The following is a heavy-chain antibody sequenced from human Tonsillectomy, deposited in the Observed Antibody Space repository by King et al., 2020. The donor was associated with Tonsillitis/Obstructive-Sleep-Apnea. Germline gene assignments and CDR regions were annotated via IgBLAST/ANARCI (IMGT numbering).Heavy chain of an antibody. D-gene: IGHD3-3*01. V-gene: IGHV2-5*02. J-gene: IGHJ1*01. CDR1: GVSLSTSGVG. CDR2: IFWDDDK. Sequence: TLKESGPTLVKPTQTLTLTCTFSGVSLSTSGVGVGWIRQPPGKALEWLALIFWDDDKRYSPPLKSRLTITKYTSKNQVVLTMTNMDPVDTATYYCAHRVGAKYFQNWGQGTLITVSS. CDR3: AHRVGAKYFQN.